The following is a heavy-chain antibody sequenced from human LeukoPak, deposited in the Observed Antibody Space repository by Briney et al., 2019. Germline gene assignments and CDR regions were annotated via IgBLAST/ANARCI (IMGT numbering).Heavy chain of an antibody. Sequence: ASVKVSCEASGYTFTGYYMHWVRQAHGQGLEWMGWINPNSGGTNYAQKFQGRVTMTRDTSISTAYMELSRLRSDDTAVYYCARGVCSGGSCYWHFDYWGQGTLVTVSS. D-gene: IGHD2-15*01. V-gene: IGHV1-2*02. CDR2: INPNSGGT. J-gene: IGHJ4*02. CDR3: ARGVCSGGSCYWHFDY. CDR1: GYTFTGYY.